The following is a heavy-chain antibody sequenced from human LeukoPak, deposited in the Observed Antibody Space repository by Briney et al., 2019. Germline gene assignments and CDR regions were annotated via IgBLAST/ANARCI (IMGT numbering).Heavy chain of an antibody. V-gene: IGHV1-2*04. CDR3: ARMGDYGDFLDY. D-gene: IGHD4-17*01. CDR2: INPNSGGT. J-gene: IGHJ4*02. CDR1: GYTFTGYY. Sequence: ASVKVSCKASGYTFTGYYMHWVRQAPGQGLEWMGWINPNSGGTNYAQKFQGWVTMTRDTSISTAYMGLSRLRADDTAVYYCARMGDYGDFLDYWGQGTLVTVSS.